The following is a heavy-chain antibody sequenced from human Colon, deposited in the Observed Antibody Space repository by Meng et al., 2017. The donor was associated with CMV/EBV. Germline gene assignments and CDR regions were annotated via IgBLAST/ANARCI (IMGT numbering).Heavy chain of an antibody. CDR3: ARIAAGDFWSVYYPFDY. Sequence: GGSLSLSCAASGFTFSRYTMSWVRQGPGKGLEWVSLVYSDDSSTYYSDSVKGRFTISRDYSKNTLYLQMNSLRAEDTAVYYCARIAAGDFWSVYYPFDYWGQGTLVTVSS. CDR1: GFTFSRYT. CDR2: VYSDDSST. J-gene: IGHJ4*02. V-gene: IGHV3-23*03. D-gene: IGHD3-3*01.